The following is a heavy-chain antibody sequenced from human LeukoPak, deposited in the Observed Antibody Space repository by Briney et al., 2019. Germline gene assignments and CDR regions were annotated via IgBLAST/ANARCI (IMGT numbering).Heavy chain of an antibody. Sequence: GGSLRLSCAASGFTFSSYWMSRVRQAPGKGLEWVANIKQDGSEKYYVDSVKGRFTISRDNAKNSLYLQMNSLRAEDTAVYYCARSDYGDFYDAFDIWGQGTMVTVSS. CDR2: IKQDGSEK. CDR1: GFTFSSYW. J-gene: IGHJ3*02. D-gene: IGHD4-17*01. CDR3: ARSDYGDFYDAFDI. V-gene: IGHV3-7*01.